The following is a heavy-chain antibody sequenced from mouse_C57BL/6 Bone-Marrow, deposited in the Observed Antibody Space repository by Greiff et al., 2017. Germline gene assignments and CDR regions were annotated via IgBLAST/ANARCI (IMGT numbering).Heavy chain of an antibody. V-gene: IGHV1-81*01. CDR3: ARTDYFDY. CDR2: IYPRRGNT. Sequence: QVQLQQSGAELARPGASVQLSCKASGYTFTSYGISWVKQRTGPGLEWIGEIYPRRGNTYYNEKFKGKATLTASQSSSTAYMVLRSLTYEDSAVYCCARTDYFDYWCQGTTLTVSS. J-gene: IGHJ2*01. CDR1: GYTFTSYG.